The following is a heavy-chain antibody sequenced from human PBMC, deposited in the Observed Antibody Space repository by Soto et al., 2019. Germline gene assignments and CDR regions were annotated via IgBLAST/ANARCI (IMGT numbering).Heavy chain of an antibody. Sequence: VQLLESGGDLVQPGGSLILSCVASGFILNNYAMSWVRQAPGKGLEWVSTIGGTDGDSDGVPWYEDPVKGRVTIYRDSYAHNLLLHSYNLRDAASDLCYCVKRARNGWDFDFWGQGTTVVGSS. CDR2: IGGTDGDSDGVP. D-gene: IGHD1-26*01. CDR1: GFILNNYA. CDR3: VKRARNGWDFDF. V-gene: IGHV3-23*01. J-gene: IGHJ6*02.